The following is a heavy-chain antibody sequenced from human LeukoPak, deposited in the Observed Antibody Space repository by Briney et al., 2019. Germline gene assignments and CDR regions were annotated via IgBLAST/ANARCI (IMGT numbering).Heavy chain of an antibody. CDR2: IYYSGST. CDR3: ARVSMDSSSWPHYYYYMDV. J-gene: IGHJ6*03. Sequence: SETLSLTCNVSGGSISSGGYSWSWIRQPPGTGLEWLGYIYYSGSTYYNPSLKSRVTISVDTSKNQFSLKLSSVTAADTAVYYCARVSMDSSSWPHYYYYMDVWGKGTTVTVSS. V-gene: IGHV4-30-4*07. D-gene: IGHD6-13*01. CDR1: GGSISSGGYS.